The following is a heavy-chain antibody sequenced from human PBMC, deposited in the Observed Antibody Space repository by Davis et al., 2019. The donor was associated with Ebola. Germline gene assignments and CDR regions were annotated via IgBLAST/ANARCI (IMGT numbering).Heavy chain of an antibody. V-gene: IGHV4-39*02. Sequence: MPSETLSLTCTVSGGSISSSSYYWGWIRQPPGKGLEWIGSIYYSGSTYYNPSLKSRVTISVDTSKNHFSLKLSSVTAADTAVYYCARLPLWYFDYWGQGTLVTVSS. D-gene: IGHD3-16*01. CDR2: IYYSGST. J-gene: IGHJ4*02. CDR1: GGSISSSSYY. CDR3: ARLPLWYFDY.